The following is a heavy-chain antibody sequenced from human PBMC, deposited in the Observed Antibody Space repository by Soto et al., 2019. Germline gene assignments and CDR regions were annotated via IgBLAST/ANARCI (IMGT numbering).Heavy chain of an antibody. CDR3: ARDPRIAASGPSAYGMDV. V-gene: IGHV1-18*01. D-gene: IGHD6-13*01. Sequence: QVQLVQSGAEVKKPGASVKVSCKASGYTFTSYGISWVRQAPGQGLEWMGWISAYNGNTNYAQKLQGRVTMTTDTSTSTAYMELRSLRADDTAVYYCARDPRIAASGPSAYGMDVWGQGTTVTVSS. CDR1: GYTFTSYG. CDR2: ISAYNGNT. J-gene: IGHJ6*02.